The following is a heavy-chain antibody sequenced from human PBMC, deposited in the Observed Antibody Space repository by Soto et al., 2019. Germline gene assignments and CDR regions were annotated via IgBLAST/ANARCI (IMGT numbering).Heavy chain of an antibody. V-gene: IGHV3-23*01. D-gene: IGHD1-26*01. CDR3: AKDYSGSYYLSRFDY. Sequence: GGSLRLSCAASGFTFSSYAMSWVRQAPGKGLEWVSAISGSGGSTYYADSVKGRFTISRDNSKNTLYLQMNSLRAEDTAVYYCAKDYSGSYYLSRFDYWGQGTLVTVSS. J-gene: IGHJ4*02. CDR1: GFTFSSYA. CDR2: ISGSGGST.